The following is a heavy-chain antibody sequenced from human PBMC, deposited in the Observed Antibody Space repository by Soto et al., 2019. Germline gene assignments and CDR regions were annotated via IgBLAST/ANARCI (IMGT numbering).Heavy chain of an antibody. V-gene: IGHV4-34*01. D-gene: IGHD6-19*01. CDR1: GGSFSGYY. J-gene: IGHJ5*02. CDR2: INHSGST. Sequence: PSETLSLTCAVYGGSFSGYYWSWIRQPPGKGLEWIGEINHSGSTNYNPSLKSRVTISVDTSKNQFSLKLSSVTAADTAVYYCASHSSGTSWFDPWGQGTLVTVSS. CDR3: ASHSSGTSWFDP.